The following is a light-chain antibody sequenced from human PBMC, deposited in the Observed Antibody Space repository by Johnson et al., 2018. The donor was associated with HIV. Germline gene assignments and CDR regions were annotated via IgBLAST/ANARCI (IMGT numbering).Light chain of an antibody. CDR3: GTWASSLSVV. CDR1: SSNIGNNY. V-gene: IGLV1-51*01. Sequence: QSVLTQPPSVSAAPGQKVTISCSGSSSNIGNNYVSWYQQLPGTAPKLLIYDNNKRPSGIPDRFSGSKSGTSATLGITGLQTGDQADYYCGTWASSLSVVFGTGTKVTVL. CDR2: DNN. J-gene: IGLJ1*01.